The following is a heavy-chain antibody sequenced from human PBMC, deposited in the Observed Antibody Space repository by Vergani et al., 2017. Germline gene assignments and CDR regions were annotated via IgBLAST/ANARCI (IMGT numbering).Heavy chain of an antibody. Sequence: EVQLVESGGGLVQPGGSLRLSCAASGFTFSSYWMSWVRQAPGKGLEWVSAISGSGGXTYYADSVKGRFTISRDNSKNTLYLQMNSLRAEDTAVYYCAKDLSVEYYYDSSGYNGAFDIWGQGTMVTVSS. D-gene: IGHD3-22*01. CDR2: ISGSGGXT. CDR1: GFTFSSYW. V-gene: IGHV3-23*04. CDR3: AKDLSVEYYYDSSGYNGAFDI. J-gene: IGHJ3*02.